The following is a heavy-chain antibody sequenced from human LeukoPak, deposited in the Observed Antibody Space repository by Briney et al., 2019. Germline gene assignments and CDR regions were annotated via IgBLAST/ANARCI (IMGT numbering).Heavy chain of an antibody. Sequence: GGSLRLSCAASGFTFSDYYMTWIRQAPGKGLEWVSYISSSGSTIYYADSVKGRFTISRDIAKNSLYLQMNSLRAEDTAVYYCARGADNYGYIFDYWGQGTLVTVSS. CDR1: GFTFSDYY. V-gene: IGHV3-11*04. CDR3: ARGADNYGYIFDY. J-gene: IGHJ4*02. CDR2: ISSSGSTI. D-gene: IGHD5-18*01.